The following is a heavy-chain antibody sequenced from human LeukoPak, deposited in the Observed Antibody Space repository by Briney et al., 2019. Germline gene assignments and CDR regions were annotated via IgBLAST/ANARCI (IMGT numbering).Heavy chain of an antibody. CDR3: ARVGAPAADLFFDY. Sequence: LETLSLTCTVSGGSITTGSHYWGWVRQPPGKGLEWIGSIYHSGTTYYKSTLKSRVSISIDTSRTQFSLTLSSVTAADTAVYYCARVGAPAADLFFDYWGQGTLVTVSS. D-gene: IGHD2-2*01. CDR2: IYHSGTT. J-gene: IGHJ4*02. V-gene: IGHV4-39*01. CDR1: GGSITTGSHY.